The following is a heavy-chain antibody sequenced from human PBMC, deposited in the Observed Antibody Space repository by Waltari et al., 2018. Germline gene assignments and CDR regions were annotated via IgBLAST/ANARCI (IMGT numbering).Heavy chain of an antibody. J-gene: IGHJ5*02. V-gene: IGHV3-7*01. D-gene: IGHD3-3*01. Sequence: EVQLVESGGGLVQPGGSLRLSCAASGFTFSSYWMSWVRQAPGKGLEWVANIKQDGSEKYYVDSVKGRFTISRDNAKNSLYLQMNILRAEDTAVYYCARLRTDYDFWSGPTGWFDPWGQGTLVTVSS. CDR1: GFTFSSYW. CDR2: IKQDGSEK. CDR3: ARLRTDYDFWSGPTGWFDP.